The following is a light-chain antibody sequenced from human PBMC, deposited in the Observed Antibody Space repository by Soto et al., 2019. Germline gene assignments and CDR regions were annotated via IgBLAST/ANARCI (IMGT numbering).Light chain of an antibody. CDR2: TAT. Sequence: DIQMSQSPSSLYASVGDRVTITCRASQSIGYSLNWYQQKPGKAPKVLVYTATGLQSGVPFRFRGSGSETNFTLTISDLQPEDFASYYCQQTYSSLAWTFGQGTKVEI. J-gene: IGKJ1*01. CDR1: QSIGYS. CDR3: QQTYSSLAWT. V-gene: IGKV1-39*01.